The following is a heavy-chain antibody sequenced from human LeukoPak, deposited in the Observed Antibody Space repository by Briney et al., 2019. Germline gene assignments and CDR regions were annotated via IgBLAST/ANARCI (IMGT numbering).Heavy chain of an antibody. V-gene: IGHV1-2*02. CDR3: ARDPQGYSSSSGFDY. Sequence: ASVKVSCKASGYTSSGYYMHWVRQAPGQGPEWMGWINPNSGGTNYAQKFQGRVTMTSDTSITTAYMELSRLRSDDTAVYYCARDPQGYSSSSGFDYWGQGSLVTVSS. D-gene: IGHD6-6*01. CDR2: INPNSGGT. CDR1: GYTSSGYY. J-gene: IGHJ4*02.